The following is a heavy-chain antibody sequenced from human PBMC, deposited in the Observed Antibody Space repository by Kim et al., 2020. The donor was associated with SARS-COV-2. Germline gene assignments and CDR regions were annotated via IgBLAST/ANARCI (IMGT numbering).Heavy chain of an antibody. CDR3: VTERRDSSGHLV. D-gene: IGHD3-22*01. V-gene: IGHV1-24*01. Sequence: ASVKVSCKVSEYSLSEISMHWVRQARGRGLEWMGGFHPEYGEFNYAQKFQGRVTMTEDTSTDTAYMELSSLRSEDSAVYYCVTERRDSSGHLVWGRGTLFTVSP. CDR1: EYSLSEIS. J-gene: IGHJ4*02. CDR2: FHPEYGEF.